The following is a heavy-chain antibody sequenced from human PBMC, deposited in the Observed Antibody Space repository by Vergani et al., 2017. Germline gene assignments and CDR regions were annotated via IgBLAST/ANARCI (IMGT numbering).Heavy chain of an antibody. J-gene: IGHJ4*02. CDR2: IYHSGST. D-gene: IGHD3-10*01. CDR1: GGSISSTNW. CDR3: VRRNNVVRETDYFDY. Sequence: QVQLPESGPGLVKPPGTLSLTCAVSGGSISSTNWWSWVRQPPGKGLEWIGEIYHSGSTNYNPSLKSRVTISVDKSKNHFSLKLSSVTAADTAVYYCVRRNNVVRETDYFDYWGQGILVTVSS. V-gene: IGHV4-4*03.